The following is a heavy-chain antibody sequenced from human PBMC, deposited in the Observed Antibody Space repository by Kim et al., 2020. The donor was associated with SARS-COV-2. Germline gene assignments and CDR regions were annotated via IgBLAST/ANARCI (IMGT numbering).Heavy chain of an antibody. J-gene: IGHJ3*02. CDR1: GGTFSSYA. CDR3: ARDPGDGYDSSGYPGGGAFDI. V-gene: IGHV1-69*13. Sequence: SVKVSCKASGGTFSSYAISWVRQAPGQGLEWMGGIIPIFGTANYAQKFQGRVTITADESTSTAYMELSSLRSEDTAVYYCARDPGDGYDSSGYPGGGAFDIWGQGTMVTVSS. CDR2: IIPIFGTA. D-gene: IGHD3-22*01.